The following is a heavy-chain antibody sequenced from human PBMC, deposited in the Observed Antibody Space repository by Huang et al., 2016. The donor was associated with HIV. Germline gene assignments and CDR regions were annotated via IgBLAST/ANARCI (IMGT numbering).Heavy chain of an antibody. CDR1: GFTFHNYA. V-gene: IGHV3-30-3*01. CDR3: ARDLTPSGWYAYIDF. CDR2: ISYERSDE. J-gene: IGHJ4*02. D-gene: IGHD6-19*01. Sequence: QVQLVESGGGVVQPGRSLRLSCAASGFTFHNYAIHWVRQAPGNGLEWVGLISYERSDEYYADSVKGRFTISRDNSKNTVYLQMNNLRVEDTAVYHCARDLTPSGWYAYIDFWGQGTLVTVSS.